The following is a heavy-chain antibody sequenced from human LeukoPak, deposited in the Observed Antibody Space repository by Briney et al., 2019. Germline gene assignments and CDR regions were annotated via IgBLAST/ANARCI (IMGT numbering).Heavy chain of an antibody. D-gene: IGHD3-22*01. J-gene: IGHJ4*02. CDR2: IYASGST. Sequence: PSETLSLTXAVSGGSISSYYWSWIRQPAGKGLEWIGRIYASGSTNYNPSLKSRVTMSVDTSKNQFSLKLSSVTAADTAVYYCARDRYYYDSSGYYTFDYWGQGTLVTVSS. V-gene: IGHV4-4*07. CDR3: ARDRYYYDSSGYYTFDY. CDR1: GGSISSYY.